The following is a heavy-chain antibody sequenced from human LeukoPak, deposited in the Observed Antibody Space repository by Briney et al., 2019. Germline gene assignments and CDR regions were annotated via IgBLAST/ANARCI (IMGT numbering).Heavy chain of an antibody. J-gene: IGHJ6*03. V-gene: IGHV3-23*01. CDR3: AKPKEPYYYYYYMDV. CDR2: ISGNAGST. CDR1: GFTFSSYA. D-gene: IGHD1-26*01. Sequence: GGSLRLSCAASGFTFSSYAMSWVRQAPGKGLEWVSGISGNAGSTYYGGSVGGRFTISRDNSKNTLYLQMNSLRAEDTAVYYCAKPKEPYYYYYYMDVWGKGTTVTVSS.